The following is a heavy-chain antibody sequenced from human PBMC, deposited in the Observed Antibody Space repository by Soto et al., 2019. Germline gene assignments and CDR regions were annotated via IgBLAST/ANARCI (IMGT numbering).Heavy chain of an antibody. J-gene: IGHJ4*02. V-gene: IGHV3-23*01. CDR3: AKDLKDVILRVYAITGLDY. Sequence: EVQLLESGGGLVQPGGSMRLSCAASGFTFSSYAMNWVRQAPGKGLEWVSTISGSDGSTYYADSVKGRFTISIDNSKNTLYLQMNSLRAEDTAVYYCAKDLKDVILRVYAITGLDYWGQATLVTVSS. D-gene: IGHD2-8*01. CDR2: ISGSDGST. CDR1: GFTFSSYA.